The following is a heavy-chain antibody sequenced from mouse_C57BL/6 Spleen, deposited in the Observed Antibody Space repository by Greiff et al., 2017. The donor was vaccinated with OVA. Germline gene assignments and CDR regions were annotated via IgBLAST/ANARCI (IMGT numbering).Heavy chain of an antibody. CDR3: AREYGSSYVSFAY. D-gene: IGHD1-1*01. J-gene: IGHJ3*01. CDR1: GYSITSGYY. Sequence: EVQVVESGPGLVKPSQSLSLTCSVTGYSITSGYYWNWIRQFPGNKLEWMGYISYDGSNNYNPSLKNRISITRDTSKNQFFLKLNSVTTEDTATYYCAREYGSSYVSFAYWGQGTLVTVSA. V-gene: IGHV3-6*01. CDR2: ISYDGSN.